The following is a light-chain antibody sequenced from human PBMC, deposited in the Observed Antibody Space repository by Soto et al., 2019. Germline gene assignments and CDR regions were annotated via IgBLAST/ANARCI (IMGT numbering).Light chain of an antibody. CDR3: QQRHMWPIT. V-gene: IGKV3-11*01. CDR1: QSFRGL. CDR2: DAY. Sequence: EVVLTQSPVTLSISPGERATLSCRASQSFRGLLAWYQQKPGQAPRLLIYDAYNRATGIPHRFSGSGSGTDLTLTISSLEPEDSAVYYCQQRHMWPITCGQGTRLEIK. J-gene: IGKJ5*01.